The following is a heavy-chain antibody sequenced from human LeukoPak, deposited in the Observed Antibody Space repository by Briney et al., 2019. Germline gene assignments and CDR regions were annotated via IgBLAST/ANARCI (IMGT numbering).Heavy chain of an antibody. CDR2: INHSGST. D-gene: IGHD3-22*01. J-gene: IGHJ4*02. CDR3: ARGVRYYYDSSGYYYLDY. Sequence: KTSETLSLTCAVYGGSFSGYYWSWIRQPPGKGLEWIGEINHSGSTNYNPSLKSRVTISVDTSKNQFPLKLSSVTAADTAVYYCARGVRYYYDSSGYYYLDYWGQGTLVTVSS. V-gene: IGHV4-34*01. CDR1: GGSFSGYY.